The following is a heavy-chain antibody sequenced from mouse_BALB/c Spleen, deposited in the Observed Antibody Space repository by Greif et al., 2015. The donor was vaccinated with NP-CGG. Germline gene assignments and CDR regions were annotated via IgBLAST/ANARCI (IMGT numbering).Heavy chain of an antibody. CDR3: ARGTGGAMDY. J-gene: IGHJ4*01. D-gene: IGHD3-3*01. Sequence: EVKLEESGGGLVQPGGSRKLSCAASGFTFSSFGMHWVRQAPEKGLEWVAYISSGSSTIYYADTVKGRFTISRDNPKNTLFLQMTSLRSEDTAMYYCARGTGGAMDYWGQGTSVTVSS. CDR2: ISSGSSTI. V-gene: IGHV5-17*02. CDR1: GFTFSSFG.